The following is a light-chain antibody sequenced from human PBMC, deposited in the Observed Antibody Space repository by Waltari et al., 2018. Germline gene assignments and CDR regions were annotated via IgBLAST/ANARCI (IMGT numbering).Light chain of an antibody. CDR1: GYNIGRNQ. CDR2: RNN. CDR3: ETWDDTLSGPVV. J-gene: IGLJ2*01. Sequence: QPMLIQPPSASGTPGQRVTISCSGSGYNIGRNQVYWYQQFPATPPKLLFFRNNQRTSGVPDLFSASKSGTSASLAIIGLRSEDEADYYCETWDDTLSGPVVFGGGTRLTVL. V-gene: IGLV1-47*01.